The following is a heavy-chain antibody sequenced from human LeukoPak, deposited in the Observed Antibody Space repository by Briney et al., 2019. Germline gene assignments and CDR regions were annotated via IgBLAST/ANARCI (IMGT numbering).Heavy chain of an antibody. V-gene: IGHV1-18*04. CDR2: ISAYNGNT. D-gene: IGHD3-9*01. J-gene: IGHJ5*02. CDR1: GYAFTSYG. CDR3: ARDPSRYFDNNWFDP. Sequence: GASVKVSCKASGYAFTSYGISWVRQAPGQGLEWMGWISAYNGNTNYAQKLQGRVTMTTDTSTSTAYMELRSLRSDDTAVYYCARDPSRYFDNNWFDPWGQGTLVTVSS.